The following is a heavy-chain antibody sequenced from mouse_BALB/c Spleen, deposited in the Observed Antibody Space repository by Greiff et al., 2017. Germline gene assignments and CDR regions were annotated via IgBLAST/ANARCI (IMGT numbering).Heavy chain of an antibody. V-gene: IGHV14-3*02. CDR2: IDPANGNT. CDR1: GFNIKDTY. CDR3: ARWGYYGSSSDY. D-gene: IGHD1-1*01. J-gene: IGHJ3*01. Sequence: EVQLQQSGAELVKPGASVKLSCTASGFNIKDTYMHWVKQRPEQGLEWIGRIDPANGNTKYDPKFQGKATITADTSSNTAYLQLSSLTSEDTAVYYCARWGYYGSSSDYWGQGTLVTVSA.